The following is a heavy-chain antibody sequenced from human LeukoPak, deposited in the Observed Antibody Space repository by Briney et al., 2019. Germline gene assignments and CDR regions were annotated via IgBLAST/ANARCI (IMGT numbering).Heavy chain of an antibody. D-gene: IGHD2-2*02. Sequence: ASVTVSCKASGYTFTSYDINWVRQATGHGLEWMGWMNPNRGNTGYAQKFRGRVTMTRNTSISTAYMELSSLRSDDTAVYYCARGAYTPRQEYCSSTSCYTDNWFDPWGQGTLVTVSS. CDR1: GYTFTSYD. V-gene: IGHV1-8*01. CDR3: ARGAYTPRQEYCSSTSCYTDNWFDP. J-gene: IGHJ5*02. CDR2: MNPNRGNT.